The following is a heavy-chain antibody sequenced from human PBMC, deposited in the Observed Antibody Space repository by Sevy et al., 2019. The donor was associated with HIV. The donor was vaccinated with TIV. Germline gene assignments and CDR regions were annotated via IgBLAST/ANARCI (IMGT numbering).Heavy chain of an antibody. CDR1: GSTLTKLS. D-gene: IGHD3-22*01. CDR3: ATTKDYYDSSGYPFDD. CDR2: FDPEDGET. V-gene: IGHV1-24*01. Sequence: ASVKVSCKVSGSTLTKLSMHWVRQAPGKGLEWMATFDPEDGETIYAQKFQGRVTMTEDTSTDTAYMELGSLRSEDTTVYYCATTKDYYDSSGYPFDDWSQGTLVTVSS. J-gene: IGHJ4*02.